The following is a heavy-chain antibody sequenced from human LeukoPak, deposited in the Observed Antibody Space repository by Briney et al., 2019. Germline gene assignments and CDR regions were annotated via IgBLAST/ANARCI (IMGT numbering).Heavy chain of an antibody. D-gene: IGHD3-3*02. V-gene: IGHV3-7*03. CDR2: IKQDGSET. CDR1: GFTFSRYW. Sequence: GGSLRLSCAASGFTFSRYWMSWVRQTPRKGLEWVANIKQDGSETYYVDSVKGRFIISRDNAKNSLDLQMNSLRAEDTAVYYCARAASIDYWGQGTLVTVSS. CDR3: ARAASIDY. J-gene: IGHJ4*02.